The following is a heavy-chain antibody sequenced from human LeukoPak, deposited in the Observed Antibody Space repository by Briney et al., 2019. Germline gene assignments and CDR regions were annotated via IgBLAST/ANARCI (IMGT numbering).Heavy chain of an antibody. CDR3: AREGGPYRPLDY. V-gene: IGHV4-4*02. CDR2: VNLQGST. CDR1: GGSISNTNW. J-gene: IGHJ4*02. Sequence: SEALSLTCGVSGGSISNTNWWTWVRQPPGKGLEWIGEVNLQGSTNYNPSLKSRVAISVDKSENHISLKLTSVTAADTAAYYCAREGGPYRPLDYSGQGTLVTVAS.